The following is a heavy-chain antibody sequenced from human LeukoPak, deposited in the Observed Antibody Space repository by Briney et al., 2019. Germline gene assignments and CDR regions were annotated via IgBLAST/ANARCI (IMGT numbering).Heavy chain of an antibody. CDR2: IYYSGST. D-gene: IGHD1-14*01. J-gene: IGHJ6*03. CDR1: GGSISSSSYY. CDR3: ARVGPWVNPDYYYYYMDV. V-gene: IGHV4-39*01. Sequence: SETLSPTCTVSGGSISSSSYYWGWIRQPPGKGLEWIGSIYYSGSTYYNPSLKSRVTISVDTSKNQFSLKLSSVTAADTAVYYCARVGPWVNPDYYYYYMDVWGKGTTVTVSS.